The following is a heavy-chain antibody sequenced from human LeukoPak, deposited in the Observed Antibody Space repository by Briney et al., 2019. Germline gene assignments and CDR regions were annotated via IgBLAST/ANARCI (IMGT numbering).Heavy chain of an antibody. Sequence: ASVKVSCKASGYTFTGYYMHWVRQAPGQGLEWMGWINPNSGGTNYAQKLQGRVTMTRDTSISTAYMELSRLRSDDTAVYYCARALGDYVWGSYRPYYFDYWGQGTLVTVSS. CDR2: INPNSGGT. J-gene: IGHJ4*02. CDR3: ARALGDYVWGSYRPYYFDY. CDR1: GYTFTGYY. V-gene: IGHV1-2*02. D-gene: IGHD3-16*02.